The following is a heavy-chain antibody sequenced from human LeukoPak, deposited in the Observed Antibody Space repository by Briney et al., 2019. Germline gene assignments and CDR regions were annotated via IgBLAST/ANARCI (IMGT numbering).Heavy chain of an antibody. V-gene: IGHV3-33*01. CDR3: ARDKKAWYGGNWVDY. CDR2: IWYDGSNK. J-gene: IGHJ4*02. D-gene: IGHD4-23*01. CDR1: GFTFSSYG. Sequence: PGRSLRLSCAASGFTFSSYGMHWVRQAPGKGLEWVAVIWYDGSNKYYADSVKGRFTISRDNSKNTLYLQMNSLRAEDTAVYYCARDKKAWYGGNWVDYWGQGTLVTVSS.